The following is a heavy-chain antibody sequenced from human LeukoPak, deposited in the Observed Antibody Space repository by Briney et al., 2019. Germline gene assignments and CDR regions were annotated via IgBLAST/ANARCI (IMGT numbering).Heavy chain of an antibody. D-gene: IGHD2-2*01. CDR3: AMDTPYCSSTSCYSGVDLDY. V-gene: IGHV4-59*08. CDR2: IYYSGTT. Sequence: SETLSLTCTVSGGSISGYYWSWIRQPPGKGLEWIGYIYYSGTTSYNPSLRSRVTISVDTSKNQFSLKLSSVTAADTAVYYCAMDTPYCSSTSCYSGVDLDYWGQGTLVTVSS. J-gene: IGHJ4*02. CDR1: GGSISGYY.